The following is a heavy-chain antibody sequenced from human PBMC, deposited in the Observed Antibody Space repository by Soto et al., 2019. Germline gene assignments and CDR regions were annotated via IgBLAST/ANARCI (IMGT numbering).Heavy chain of an antibody. D-gene: IGHD2-2*01. CDR2: IYPGDSDT. Sequence: GESLKISCKGSGYSFTIYWIGWVRQRSGKGLEWMGIIYPGDSDTRYSPSFQGQVTISADKSISTAYLQWSSLKASDTAMYYCARLPVLGYCSSTSCPPGGMDVWGQGTTVTVSS. CDR3: ARLPVLGYCSSTSCPPGGMDV. J-gene: IGHJ6*02. CDR1: GYSFTIYW. V-gene: IGHV5-51*01.